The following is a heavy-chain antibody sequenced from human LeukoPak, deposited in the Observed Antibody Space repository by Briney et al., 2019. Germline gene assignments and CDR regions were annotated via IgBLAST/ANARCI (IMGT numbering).Heavy chain of an antibody. V-gene: IGHV4-59*01. CDR1: GGSISSYY. Sequence: SETLSLTCTVSGGSISSYYWSWIRQSPGKGLEWIGYIYYSGSTNYNPSLKSRVTISVDTSKNQFSLKLSSVTAADTAVYYCAREPSGSYLDYWGQGTLVTVSS. J-gene: IGHJ4*02. CDR2: IYYSGST. CDR3: AREPSGSYLDY. D-gene: IGHD1-26*01.